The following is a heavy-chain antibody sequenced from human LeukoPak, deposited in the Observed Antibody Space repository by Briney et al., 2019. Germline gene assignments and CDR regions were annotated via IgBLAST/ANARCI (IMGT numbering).Heavy chain of an antibody. CDR2: ISWTIGSI. Sequence: VAGISWTIGSIGYADSVKGRFTISRNNAKNSLYLQMNSLRAEDTAVYYCARLVAYAGADYWGQGTLVTVSS. D-gene: IGHD2-8*02. V-gene: IGHV3-9*01. CDR3: ARLVAYAGADY. J-gene: IGHJ4*02.